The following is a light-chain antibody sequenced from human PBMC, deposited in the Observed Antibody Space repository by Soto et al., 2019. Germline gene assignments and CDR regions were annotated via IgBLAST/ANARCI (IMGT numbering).Light chain of an antibody. Sequence: EIMLTQSPGTLSLSPGASATLSCRSSQSVGGNYLAWYQHKPGQAPRLLIYTASSRAPGVPDRFSGSASGTVFTLTITRLEPEDFAVYYCQQYGTSPQTFGQGTKVDIK. CDR3: QQYGTSPQT. CDR1: QSVGGNY. V-gene: IGKV3-20*01. J-gene: IGKJ1*01. CDR2: TAS.